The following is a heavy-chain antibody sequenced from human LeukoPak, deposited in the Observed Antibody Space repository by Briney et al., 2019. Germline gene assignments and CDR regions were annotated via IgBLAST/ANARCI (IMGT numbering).Heavy chain of an antibody. CDR1: GFSFSSYE. CDR3: ARGTYYYDSSGYYDFDY. CDR2: ISSSARYT. V-gene: IGHV3-48*03. J-gene: IGHJ4*02. Sequence: GGSLRLSCAASGFSFSSYEMNWVRQAPGKGLEWFSYISSSARYTNYADSVKGRFTISRDNAKNSVYLQMNSLRAEDTAVYYCARGTYYYDSSGYYDFDYWGQGTLVTVSS. D-gene: IGHD3-22*01.